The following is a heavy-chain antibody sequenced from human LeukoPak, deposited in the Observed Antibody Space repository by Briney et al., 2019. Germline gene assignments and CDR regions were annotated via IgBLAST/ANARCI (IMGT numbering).Heavy chain of an antibody. CDR3: VRDFRSADY. V-gene: IGHV3-74*01. CDR1: GFTFSTYC. Sequence: GGSLRLSCAASGFTFSTYCMHWVRQAPGKGPMWVSRICPDGTVTNYADSVKARFIISRDNARNSVYLQMNSLRVEDTAVYYCVRDFRSADYWGQGTLVTVSS. J-gene: IGHJ4*02. CDR2: ICPDGTVT.